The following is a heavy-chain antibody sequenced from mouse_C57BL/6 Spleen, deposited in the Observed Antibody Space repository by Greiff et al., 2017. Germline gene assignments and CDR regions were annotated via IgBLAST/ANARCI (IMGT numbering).Heavy chain of an antibody. CDR1: GYAFSSYW. J-gene: IGHJ4*01. V-gene: IGHV1-80*01. D-gene: IGHD1-1*01. CDR3: ARARVVATDY. Sequence: QVQLQQSGAELVKPGASVKISCKASGYAFSSYWMNWVKQRPGKGLEWIGQIYPGDGETKYNGKFKGKATLTADKSSSSAYMQLSSLTSEDSAVYFCARARVVATDYWGQGTSVTVSS. CDR2: IYPGDGET.